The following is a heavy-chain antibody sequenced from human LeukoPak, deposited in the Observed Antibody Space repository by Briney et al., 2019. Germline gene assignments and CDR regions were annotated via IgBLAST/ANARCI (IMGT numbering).Heavy chain of an antibody. CDR3: IVFGDSNH. CDR1: GFTFSNAW. D-gene: IGHD4-17*01. Sequence: GGSLRLSCAASGFTFSNAWMNWVRQAPGKGLEWVSAIHTSGDTCYADSVKGRFTISRDTSKNTLYLQINSLRVEDTAVYYCIVFGDSNHWGQGALVTVSS. V-gene: IGHV3-53*01. J-gene: IGHJ5*02. CDR2: IHTSGDT.